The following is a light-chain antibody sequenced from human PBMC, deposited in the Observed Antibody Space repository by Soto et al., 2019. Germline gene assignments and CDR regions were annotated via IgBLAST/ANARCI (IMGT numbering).Light chain of an antibody. CDR1: QSVSSN. CDR3: QQYNSWPLYT. V-gene: IGKV3-15*01. CDR2: GAS. Sequence: EIVMTQSPATLSVSPGERATLSCRASQSVSSNLAWYQQKPGQAPRLLIYGASTRATGIPARFSGSGSGTEFTLTFSSLQSEDFAVYYCQQYNSWPLYTFGQGTKLEIK. J-gene: IGKJ2*01.